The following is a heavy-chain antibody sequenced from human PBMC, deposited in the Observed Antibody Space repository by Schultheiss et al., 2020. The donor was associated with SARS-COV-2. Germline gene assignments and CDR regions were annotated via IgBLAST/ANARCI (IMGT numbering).Heavy chain of an antibody. Sequence: SETLSLTCAVSGGSISSGYYWGWIRQPAGKGLEWIGRIYYSGSTNYNPSLKSRVTISVDTSKNQFSLKLSSVTAADTAVYYCARVKIADFDYWGQGTLVTVSS. J-gene: IGHJ4*02. V-gene: IGHV4-38-2*01. CDR3: ARVKIADFDY. CDR2: IYYSGST. D-gene: IGHD2-21*01. CDR1: GGSISSGYY.